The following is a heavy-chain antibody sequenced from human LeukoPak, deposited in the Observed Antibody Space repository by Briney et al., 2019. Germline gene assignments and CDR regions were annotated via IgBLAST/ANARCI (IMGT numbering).Heavy chain of an antibody. V-gene: IGHV3-30-3*01. CDR2: ISYDGGNK. CDR3: ARSYCDPGGGYGMDV. CDR1: GFTFSTYA. J-gene: IGHJ6*02. D-gene: IGHD1-26*01. Sequence: QPGRPLRLSCAASGFTFSTYAMHGGRQAPGKGLERVAVISYDGGNKYYADSVKGGFTISRDNSKNTLYLQMNSLRAEDTAVYYCARSYCDPGGGYGMDVWGQGTTVTVSS.